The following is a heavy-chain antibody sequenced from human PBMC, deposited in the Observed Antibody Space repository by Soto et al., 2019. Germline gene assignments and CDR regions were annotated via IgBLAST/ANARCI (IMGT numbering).Heavy chain of an antibody. V-gene: IGHV5-10-1*03. J-gene: IGHJ6*02. CDR3: ARRNYGDYDYYYGMDV. CDR1: GYSFTSYW. Sequence: EVQLVQSGAEVKKPGESLRISCKGSGYSFTSYWISWVRQMPGKGLEWMGRIDPSDSYTNYSPSFQGHVTISADKSISTAYLQWSSLKASDTAMYYCARRNYGDYDYYYGMDVWGQGTTVTVSS. D-gene: IGHD4-17*01. CDR2: IDPSDSYT.